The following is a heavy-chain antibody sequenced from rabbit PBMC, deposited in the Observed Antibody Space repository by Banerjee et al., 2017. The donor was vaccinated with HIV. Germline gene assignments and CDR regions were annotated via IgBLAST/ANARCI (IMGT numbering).Heavy chain of an antibody. V-gene: IGHV1S40*01. CDR3: ARWGSGWSLNL. Sequence: QSLEESGGDLVKPGASLTLTCTASGVSFSSGYDMSWVRQAPGKGLEWIGYIYTATDVTFYASWVNGRFTISKTSSTTVTLQMTSLTAADTATYFCARWGSGWSLNLWGQGTLVTVS. CDR1: GVSFSSGYD. J-gene: IGHJ4*01. D-gene: IGHD1-1*01. CDR2: IYTATDVT.